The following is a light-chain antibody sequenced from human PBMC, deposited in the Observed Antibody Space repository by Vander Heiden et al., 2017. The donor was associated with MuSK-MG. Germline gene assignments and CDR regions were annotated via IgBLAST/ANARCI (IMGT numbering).Light chain of an antibody. V-gene: IGKV3-11*01. CDR3: QQLSNWPPFT. CDR2: DAS. J-gene: IGKJ3*01. CDR1: QSVSSY. Sequence: EIVLTQSPATLSLSPGERATLSCRASQSVSSYLAWYQQKPGLAPRLLIYDASNRATGIPARFSGSGYGTDFTLTISSREPEDFAVYYCQQLSNWPPFTFGHGTKVDIK.